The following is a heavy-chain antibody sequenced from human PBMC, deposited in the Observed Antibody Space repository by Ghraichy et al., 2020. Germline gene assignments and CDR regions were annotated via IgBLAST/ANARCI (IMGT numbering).Heavy chain of an antibody. CDR1: GYTFDVYY. D-gene: IGHD2/OR15-2a*01. CDR2: ISPYSGAT. J-gene: IGHJ4*02. Sequence: ASVKVSCRTSGYTFDVYYLHWVRQAPGQSLEWMGWISPYSGATGFAPKFQDRVTMTRDSSMSTAYLTLNRLRSDDPAVNYWARLVSNTLSYFDYWGQGTLVTGSS. V-gene: IGHV1-2*02. CDR3: ARLVSNTLSYFDY.